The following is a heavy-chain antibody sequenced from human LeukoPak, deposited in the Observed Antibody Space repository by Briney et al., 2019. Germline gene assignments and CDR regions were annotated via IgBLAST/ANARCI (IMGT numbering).Heavy chain of an antibody. Sequence: ASVKVSCKASGGTFSSYGISWVRQAPGQGLEWMGWISAYNGNTNYAQKLQGRVTMTTDTSTSTAYMELRSLRSDDTAVYYCARDDYANYYGMDVWGQGTTVTVSS. CDR3: ARDDYANYYGMDV. CDR1: GGTFSSYG. CDR2: ISAYNGNT. D-gene: IGHD4-17*01. J-gene: IGHJ6*02. V-gene: IGHV1-18*01.